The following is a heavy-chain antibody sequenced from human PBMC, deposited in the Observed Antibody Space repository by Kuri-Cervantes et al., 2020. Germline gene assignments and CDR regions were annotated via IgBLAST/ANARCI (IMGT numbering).Heavy chain of an antibody. CDR3: ARIHYYYYGMDV. CDR1: GGTFSSYA. CDR2: MNPNSGNT. Sequence: ASVKVSCKASGGTFSSYAISWVRQAPGQGLEWMGWMNPNSGNTGYAQKFQGRVTMTRNTSISTAYMELSSLRSEDTAVYYCARIHYYYYGMDVWGRGTLVTVSS. J-gene: IGHJ6*02. V-gene: IGHV1-8*02.